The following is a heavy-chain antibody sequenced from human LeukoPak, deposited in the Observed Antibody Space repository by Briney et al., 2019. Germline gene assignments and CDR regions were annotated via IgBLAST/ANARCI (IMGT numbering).Heavy chain of an antibody. Sequence: GGSLRLSCAASGFSFDDYAMHWVRQAPGKGLEWVSGVCWNSVSIGYADSVKGRFTISRDNDKNSLYLQMNSLRAEDTALYYCARVTYYDSSGNEYFDSGGQGTLVTVSS. D-gene: IGHD3-22*01. V-gene: IGHV3-9*01. CDR3: ARVTYYDSSGNEYFDS. CDR2: VCWNSVSI. CDR1: GFSFDDYA. J-gene: IGHJ4*02.